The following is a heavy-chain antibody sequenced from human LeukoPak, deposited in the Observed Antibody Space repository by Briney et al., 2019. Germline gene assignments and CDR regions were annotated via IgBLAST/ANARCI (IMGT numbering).Heavy chain of an antibody. CDR1: GFTFSSYA. CDR2: ISTNGGST. J-gene: IGHJ3*02. V-gene: IGHV3-64*04. D-gene: IGHD1-26*01. Sequence: PGGSLRLSCAASGFTFSSYAMHWVRQAPGKGLEYVSGISTNGGSTYYADSVKGRFTISRDNSKNTLYLQMNSLRAEDTAVYYCAKDYSGSYQVGAFDIWGQGTMVTVSS. CDR3: AKDYSGSYQVGAFDI.